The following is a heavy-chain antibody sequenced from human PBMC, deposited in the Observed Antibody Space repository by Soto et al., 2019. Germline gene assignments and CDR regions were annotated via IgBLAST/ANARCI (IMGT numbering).Heavy chain of an antibody. CDR2: ISAYNGNT. CDR1: GYTFTSYG. V-gene: IGHV1-18*01. Sequence: QVQLVQSGAEVKKPGASVKVCCKASGYTFTSYGISWVRQAPGQGLEWMGWISAYNGNTNYAQKLQGRVTMTTDTSTSTAYMELRSLRSDDTAVYYCARHNWNDLLDYYYYGMDVWGQGTTVTVSS. CDR3: ARHNWNDLLDYYYYGMDV. J-gene: IGHJ6*02. D-gene: IGHD1-1*01.